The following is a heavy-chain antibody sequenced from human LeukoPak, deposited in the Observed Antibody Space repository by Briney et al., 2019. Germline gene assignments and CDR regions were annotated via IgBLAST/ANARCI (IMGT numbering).Heavy chain of an antibody. J-gene: IGHJ4*02. CDR1: GFMFSNYG. V-gene: IGHV3-23*01. CDR2: ISGSGGST. Sequence: GGSLRLSCAASGFMFSNYGMSWVRQAPGKGLEWVSAISGSGGSTYYADSVKGRFTISRDNAKNSLYLQMNSLRAEDTAVYYCARVLRGDYGDYMGYWGQGTLVTVSS. D-gene: IGHD4-17*01. CDR3: ARVLRGDYGDYMGY.